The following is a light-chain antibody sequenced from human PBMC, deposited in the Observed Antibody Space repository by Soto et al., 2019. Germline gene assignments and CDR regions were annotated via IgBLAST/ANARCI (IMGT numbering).Light chain of an antibody. J-gene: IGKJ1*01. CDR3: QQYNSWPQT. CDR1: QSVSSI. CDR2: GAS. V-gene: IGKV3-15*01. Sequence: ERVMTQSPATLSVSPGERATLSCRASQSVSSILAWYQQKPGQAPRLLIYGASTRATGIPARFSGSGSGTEFTLTISSLQSEDFAIYYCQQYNSWPQTFGQGTKVEIK.